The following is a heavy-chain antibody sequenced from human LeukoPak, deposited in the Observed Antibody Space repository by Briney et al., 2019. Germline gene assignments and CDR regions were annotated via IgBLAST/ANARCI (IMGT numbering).Heavy chain of an antibody. Sequence: SETLSLTCTVSGGSISSSSYYWGWIRQPPGKGLEWIGTIYYSGSTYYNPSLKSRVTISVDTSKNQFSLKLSSVTAADTAVYYCARHVDVMGPGGNFDYWGQGTLITVSS. J-gene: IGHJ4*02. CDR2: IYYSGST. V-gene: IGHV4-39*01. D-gene: IGHD2-21*01. CDR3: ARHVDVMGPGGNFDY. CDR1: GGSISSSSYY.